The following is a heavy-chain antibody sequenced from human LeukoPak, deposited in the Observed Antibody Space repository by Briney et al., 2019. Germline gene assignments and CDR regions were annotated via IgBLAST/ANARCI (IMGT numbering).Heavy chain of an antibody. V-gene: IGHV3-23*01. CDR1: GFTFSSHA. Sequence: GGSLRLSCTASGFTFSSHAMSWVRQAPGKGLDWFSAISGSGDSTYHAHSVRGRFNISRDNSKNTLYLQMNSLRAEDTAVYYCAKGGYCSRTGCHYFFDNWGQGTLVSVSS. CDR3: AKGGYCSRTGCHYFFDN. CDR2: ISGSGDST. D-gene: IGHD2-2*01. J-gene: IGHJ4*02.